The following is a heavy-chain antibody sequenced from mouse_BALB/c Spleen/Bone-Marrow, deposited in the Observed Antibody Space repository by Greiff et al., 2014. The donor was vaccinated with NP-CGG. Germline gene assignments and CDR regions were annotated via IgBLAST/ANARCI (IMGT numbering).Heavy chain of an antibody. CDR3: ADLGDY. CDR2: IDPANGNT. V-gene: IGHV14-3*02. CDR1: GFNIKDTY. D-gene: IGHD4-1*01. J-gene: IGHJ2*01. Sequence: VQLQQSGAELVKPGASVKLSCSASGFNIKDTYIHWVKQRPEQGLEWIGRIDPANGNTKYDPKFRGKATVTADTSANTGYLQLSSLTSEDTAVYYCADLGDYWGQGTTLTVSS.